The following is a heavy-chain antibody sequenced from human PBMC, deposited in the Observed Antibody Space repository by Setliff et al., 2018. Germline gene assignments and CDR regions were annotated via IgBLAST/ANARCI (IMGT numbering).Heavy chain of an antibody. Sequence: LRLSCAVSGFTFSSYWMHWVRQAPGKGLVWVSRVKSDGTYTNYADSVKGRFTISRDNSKNTLYLQMNGLRAEDSALYYCAKDPNGDFFGAFDTWCQGALVTVSYMDDWGKGTTVTVSS. CDR2: VKSDGTYT. CDR3: AKDPNGDFFGAFDTWCQGALVTVSYMDD. D-gene: IGHD4-17*01. J-gene: IGHJ6*03. V-gene: IGHV3-74*01. CDR1: GFTFSSYW.